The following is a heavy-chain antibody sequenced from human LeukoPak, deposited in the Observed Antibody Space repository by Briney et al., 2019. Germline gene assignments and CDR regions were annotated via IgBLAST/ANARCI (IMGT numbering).Heavy chain of an antibody. CDR3: AKTQLVRFYYYYYMDV. D-gene: IGHD6-6*01. CDR2: IRYDGSNK. CDR1: GFTFSSYS. V-gene: IGHV3-30*02. Sequence: GGSLRLSCAASGFTFSSYSMNWVRQAPGKGLEWVAFIRYDGSNKYYADSVKGRFTISRDNSKNTLYLQMNSLRAEDTAVYYCAKTQLVRFYYYYYMDVWGKGTTVTVSS. J-gene: IGHJ6*03.